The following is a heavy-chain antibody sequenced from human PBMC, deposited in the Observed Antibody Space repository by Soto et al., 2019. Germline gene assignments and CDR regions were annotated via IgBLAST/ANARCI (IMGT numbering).Heavy chain of an antibody. V-gene: IGHV3-49*04. D-gene: IGHD3-22*01. CDR1: GFTYDDYA. CDR3: ATVYFYDSSADYYFDY. CDR2: ISSQAFGGTT. Sequence: HPGRWRRLSWTVSGFTYDDYAKSWVRQDPGQAQEWVGFISSQAFGGTTEYAASVEGRFTISTDESKTIAYLQMNSLKAADTAVYFCATVYFYDSSADYYFDYWGQGTLVTV. J-gene: IGHJ4*02.